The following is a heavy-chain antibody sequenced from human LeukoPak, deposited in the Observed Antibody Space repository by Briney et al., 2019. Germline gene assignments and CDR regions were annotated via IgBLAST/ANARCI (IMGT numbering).Heavy chain of an antibody. CDR3: ARDWYSGSYYAGDY. CDR1: GFTFSSYA. D-gene: IGHD1-26*01. CDR2: ISGSGGST. V-gene: IGHV3-23*01. J-gene: IGHJ4*02. Sequence: GGSLRLSCAASGFTFSSYAMSWVRQAPGKGLEWVSAISGSGGSTYYADSVKGRFTISRDNSKNTLYLQMNSLRAEDTAVCYCARDWYSGSYYAGDYWGQGTLVTVSS.